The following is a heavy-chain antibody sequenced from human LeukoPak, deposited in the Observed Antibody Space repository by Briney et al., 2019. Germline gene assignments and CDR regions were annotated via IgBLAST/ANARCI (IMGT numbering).Heavy chain of an antibody. CDR3: ARDKSKAMVTDY. CDR1: GFTFSSYG. CDR2: IWYDGSNK. J-gene: IGHJ4*02. D-gene: IGHD5-18*01. Sequence: GGSLKLSCAASGFTFSSYGMHWVRQAPGKGLEWVAVIWYDGSNKYYADSVKGRFTISRDNSKNTLYLQMNSLRAEDTAVYYCARDKSKAMVTDYWGQGTLVTVSS. V-gene: IGHV3-33*01.